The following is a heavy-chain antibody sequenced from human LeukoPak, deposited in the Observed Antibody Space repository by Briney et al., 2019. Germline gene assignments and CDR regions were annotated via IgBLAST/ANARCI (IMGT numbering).Heavy chain of an antibody. CDR2: IYYSGST. Sequence: SETLSLTCTVSGGSISSYYWSWTRQPPGKGLEWIGYIYYSGSTNYNPSLKSRVTISVDTSKNQFSLKLSSVTAADTAVYYCARDLGVVGATTRFDPWGQGTLVTVSS. V-gene: IGHV4-59*01. CDR1: GGSISSYY. D-gene: IGHD1-26*01. J-gene: IGHJ5*02. CDR3: ARDLGVVGATTRFDP.